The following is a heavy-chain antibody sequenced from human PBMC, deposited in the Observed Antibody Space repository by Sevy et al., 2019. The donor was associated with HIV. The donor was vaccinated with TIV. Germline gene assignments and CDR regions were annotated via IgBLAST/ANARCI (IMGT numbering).Heavy chain of an antibody. D-gene: IGHD3-22*01. J-gene: IGHJ3*02. Sequence: SETLSLTCAVYGGSFSGYYWSWIRQPPGKGLEWIGEINHSGSTNYNPSLKSRVTISVDTSKNQFSLKLSSVTAADTAVYYCARGADYYDTSGYYPYDAFDIWAQGTMVTVSS. V-gene: IGHV4-34*01. CDR2: INHSGST. CDR1: GGSFSGYY. CDR3: ARGADYYDTSGYYPYDAFDI.